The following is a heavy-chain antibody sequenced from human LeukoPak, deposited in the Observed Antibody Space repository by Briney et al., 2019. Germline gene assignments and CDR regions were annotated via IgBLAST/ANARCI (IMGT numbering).Heavy chain of an antibody. CDR2: ISSSSSYI. CDR3: ARGAAKGDGFNRPDY. CDR1: GFTFSSYS. Sequence: GGSLRLSCAASGFTFSSYSMNWVRQAPGKGLEWDSSISSSSSYIYYADSVKGRFTISRDNAKNSLYLQMNSLRAEDTAVYYCARGAAKGDGFNRPDYWGQGTLVTVSS. D-gene: IGHD5-24*01. J-gene: IGHJ4*02. V-gene: IGHV3-21*01.